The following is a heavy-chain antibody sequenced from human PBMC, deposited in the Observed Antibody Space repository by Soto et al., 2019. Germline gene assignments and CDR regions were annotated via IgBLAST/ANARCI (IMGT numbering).Heavy chain of an antibody. CDR2: IYYSGST. D-gene: IGHD3-22*01. Sequence: QVQLQESGPGLVKPSQTLSLTCTVSGGSISSGDYYCSWIRHPPGKGLEWIGYIYYSGSTSYNPSLKRRVTISVDTSKNRFSLKLGSVTVADTAVYYCASAYYYDSSGYWAWLDHWGQGTLVTVSS. J-gene: IGHJ5*02. CDR1: GGSISSGDYY. CDR3: ASAYYYDSSGYWAWLDH. V-gene: IGHV4-30-4*01.